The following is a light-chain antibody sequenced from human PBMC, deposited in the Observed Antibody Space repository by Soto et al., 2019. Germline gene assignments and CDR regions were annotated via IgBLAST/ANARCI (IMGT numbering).Light chain of an antibody. J-gene: IGKJ1*01. V-gene: IGKV1-39*01. CDR2: GAS. Sequence: DIQMTQSPSSLSASVGDRVTITCRASQTIITFLNWYQKRPGKAPRLLIYGASTLQSGVPSRFNGSGSGTEFTLTIGSLQLEDFAIYSCQQGFSYPWTFGQGTKVEIK. CDR1: QTIITF. CDR3: QQGFSYPWT.